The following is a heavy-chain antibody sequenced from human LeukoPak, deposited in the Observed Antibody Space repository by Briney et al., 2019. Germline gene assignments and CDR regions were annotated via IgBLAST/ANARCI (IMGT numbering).Heavy chain of an antibody. D-gene: IGHD2-2*02. CDR2: IYSGDST. V-gene: IGHV3-53*01. CDR1: GFTASSNY. CDR3: ARVAAEVVGVPGAIGFGWLRRDYYYMDV. J-gene: IGHJ6*03. Sequence: GGSLRLSCAASGFTASSNYMNWVRQAPGKGLEWVSVIYSGDSTYYADSAKGRFTISRDNSKNTLYLQMNSLRGEDTAVYYCARVAAEVVGVPGAIGFGWLRRDYYYMDVWGKGTTVTVSS.